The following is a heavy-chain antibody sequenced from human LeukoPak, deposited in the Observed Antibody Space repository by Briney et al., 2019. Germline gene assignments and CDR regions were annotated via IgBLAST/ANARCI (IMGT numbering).Heavy chain of an antibody. CDR3: ARANVLTGYYILDH. J-gene: IGHJ4*02. V-gene: IGHV1-8*03. CDR1: GYTFTSYD. D-gene: IGHD3-9*01. Sequence: GASVKVSCKASGYTFTSYDINWVRQATGQGLEWMGWMNPNSGNTGYAQKFQGRVTITRNTSISTAYMELSRLRSDDTAVYYCARANVLTGYYILDHWGQGTLVTVSS. CDR2: MNPNSGNT.